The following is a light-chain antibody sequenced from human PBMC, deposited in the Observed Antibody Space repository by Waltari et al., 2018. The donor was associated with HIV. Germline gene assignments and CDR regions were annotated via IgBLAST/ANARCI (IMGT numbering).Light chain of an antibody. J-gene: IGLJ1*01. CDR3: CSYAGSSYV. CDR2: DVS. Sequence: QSALTQPRSVSGSPGQSVTISCTGTSSDVGGYNYVSWYQHHPGKAPQLMIYDVSKRPSGVPDRFSGSKSGNTASLTISGLQAEDEADYYCCSYAGSSYVFGTGTKVTVL. CDR1: SSDVGGYNY. V-gene: IGLV2-11*01.